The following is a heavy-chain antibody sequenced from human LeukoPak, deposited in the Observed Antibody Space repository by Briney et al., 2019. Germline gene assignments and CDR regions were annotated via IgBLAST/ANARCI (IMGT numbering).Heavy chain of an antibody. CDR1: GFTFSDFW. J-gene: IGHJ4*02. Sequence: HAGGSLRLSCAASGFTFSDFWMHWVRQAPGKGLVWVSRIKYDASSTSYADSVKGRFTISRDNAKNTLYLQMNSLRAEDTAVYYCARGATYAYYQDYWGQGTLVTVSS. V-gene: IGHV3-74*01. D-gene: IGHD1-26*01. CDR3: ARGATYAYYQDY. CDR2: IKYDASST.